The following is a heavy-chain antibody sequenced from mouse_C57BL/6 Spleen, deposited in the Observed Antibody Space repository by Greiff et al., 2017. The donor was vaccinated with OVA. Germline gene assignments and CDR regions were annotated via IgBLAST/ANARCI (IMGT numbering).Heavy chain of an antibody. J-gene: IGHJ4*01. Sequence: VQLQQSGPELVKPGASVKIPCKASGYTFTDYNMDWVKQSLGKSLEWIGDINPNNGGTIYNQKFKGKATLTVDKSSSTAYMELRSLTSEDTAVYYCARDDYHYAMDYWGQGTSVTVSS. D-gene: IGHD2-4*01. CDR3: ARDDYHYAMDY. CDR1: GYTFTDYN. CDR2: INPNNGGT. V-gene: IGHV1-18*01.